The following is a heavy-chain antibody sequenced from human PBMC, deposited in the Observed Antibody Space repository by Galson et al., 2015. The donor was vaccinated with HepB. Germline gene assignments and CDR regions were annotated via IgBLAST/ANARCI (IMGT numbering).Heavy chain of an antibody. J-gene: IGHJ4*02. CDR2: INPSGATT. CDR1: GYTFTRYY. Sequence: SVKVSCKASGYTFTRYYMHWVRQAPGQGLEWMGIINPSGATTSYAQKFQGRVTMTRDTSTSTVYMELSSLRSEDTAVYNCARGGKWDLQGNYFDYWGQGTLVTVSS. D-gene: IGHD1-26*01. CDR3: ARGGKWDLQGNYFDY. V-gene: IGHV1-46*01.